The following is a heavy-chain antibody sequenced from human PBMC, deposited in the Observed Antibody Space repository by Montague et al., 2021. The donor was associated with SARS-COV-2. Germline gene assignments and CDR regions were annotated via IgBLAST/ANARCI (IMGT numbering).Heavy chain of an antibody. CDR1: GGSLNGYY. CDR3: ASGIYPSGSYYNRYYYGLNI. J-gene: IGHJ6*02. Sequence: SETLSLTCAVYGGSLNGYYWSWIRQPPEKGLEWIGEINHSANTKYNPSPKSPVTISIDTSKNQFSLKMTSVTAADTATYYCASGIYPSGSYYNRYYYGLNIWGPGTTVIASS. D-gene: IGHD3-10*01. V-gene: IGHV4-34*01. CDR2: INHSANT.